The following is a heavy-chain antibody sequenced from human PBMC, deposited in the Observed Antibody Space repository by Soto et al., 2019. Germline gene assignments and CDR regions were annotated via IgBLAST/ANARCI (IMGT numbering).Heavy chain of an antibody. CDR2: TYYTGST. D-gene: IGHD1-26*01. Sequence: SETLSLTCSVSGGSMNDVTHYWAWIRQPPGKGLEWIATTYYTGSTHYNSSLKSRATISVDTSQNQFSLELTSVTAADTAVYHCASGRYFGVDVWGHGTTVTVS. CDR1: GGSMNDVTHY. CDR3: ASGRYFGVDV. V-gene: IGHV4-39*01. J-gene: IGHJ6*02.